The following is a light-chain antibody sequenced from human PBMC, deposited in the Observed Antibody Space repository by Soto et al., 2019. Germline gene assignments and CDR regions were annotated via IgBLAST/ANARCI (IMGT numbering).Light chain of an antibody. Sequence: DIQMTQSPPSLSASVGDRVTITCRASQGISNCLAWYQQKPGKVPKLLIYAASTLQSGVPSRFSASGSGTYFTLTISSLQPEDVATYYCQKYNSVPFTFAPGTKVEIK. V-gene: IGKV1-27*01. J-gene: IGKJ3*01. CDR2: AAS. CDR1: QGISNC. CDR3: QKYNSVPFT.